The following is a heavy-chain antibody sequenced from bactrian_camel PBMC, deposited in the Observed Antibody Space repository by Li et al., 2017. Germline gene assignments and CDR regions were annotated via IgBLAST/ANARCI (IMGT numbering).Heavy chain of an antibody. D-gene: IGHD8*01. CDR2: VSQYGTT. J-gene: IGHJ4*01. CDR3: VRSLANWIWDLGY. V-gene: IGHV3S53*01. Sequence: VQLVESGGGSVQAGGSLRLSCAASGGSISAFCMAWFRQAPGKEREAVARVSQYGTTTYADSVKGRFTVSKDNAKNTFDLQMDSLKPEDTGVYYCVRSLANWIWDLGYWGQGTQVTVS. CDR1: GGSISAFC.